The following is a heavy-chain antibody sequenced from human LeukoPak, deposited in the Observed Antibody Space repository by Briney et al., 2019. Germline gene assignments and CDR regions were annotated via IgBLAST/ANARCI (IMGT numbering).Heavy chain of an antibody. CDR3: AREGPSYYYDSSGYYRWFDP. Sequence: SVKVSCKASGGTFSSYAISWVRQAPGQGLEWMGGIIPIFGTANYAQKFQGRVTITADESTSTAYMELSGLRSEDTAVYYCAREGPSYYYDSSGYYRWFDPWGQGTLVTVSS. CDR1: GGTFSSYA. CDR2: IIPIFGTA. V-gene: IGHV1-69*13. D-gene: IGHD3-22*01. J-gene: IGHJ5*02.